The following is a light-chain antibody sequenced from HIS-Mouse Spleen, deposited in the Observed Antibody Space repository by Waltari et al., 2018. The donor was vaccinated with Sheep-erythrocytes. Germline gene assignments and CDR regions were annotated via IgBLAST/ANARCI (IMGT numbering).Light chain of an antibody. V-gene: IGLV2-11*01. CDR2: DVS. CDR3: CSYAGSYNHV. CDR1: SSDVGGYNY. J-gene: IGLJ1*01. Sequence: QSALTQPRSVSGSPAQSVTIPCTVTSSDVGGYNYVARYQQHPGKAPKLMIYDVSKRPSGVPDRFSGSKSGNTASLTISGLQAEDEADYYCCSYAGSYNHVFATGTKVTVL.